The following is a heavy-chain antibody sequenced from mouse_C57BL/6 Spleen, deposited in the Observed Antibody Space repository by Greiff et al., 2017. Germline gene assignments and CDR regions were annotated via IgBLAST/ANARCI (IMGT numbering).Heavy chain of an antibody. J-gene: IGHJ1*03. V-gene: IGHV5-17*01. Sequence: DVQLQESGGGLVKPGGSLKLSCAASGFTFSDYGMHWVRQAPEKGLEWVAYISSGSSTIYYADTVKGRFTISRDNAKNTLFLQMTSLRSEDTAMYYCARERITTVVEGWYFDVWGTGTTVTVSS. D-gene: IGHD1-1*01. CDR3: ARERITTVVEGWYFDV. CDR1: GFTFSDYG. CDR2: ISSGSSTI.